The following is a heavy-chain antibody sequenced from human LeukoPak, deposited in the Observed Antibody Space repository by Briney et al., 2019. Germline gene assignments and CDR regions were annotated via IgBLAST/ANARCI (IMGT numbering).Heavy chain of an antibody. V-gene: IGHV1-2*02. CDR3: ARDKYCSGGSCYSNFDY. CDR2: TNPNSGGT. CDR1: GYTFTGYY. J-gene: IGHJ4*02. Sequence: ASVKVSCRASGYTFTGYYMHWVRQAPGQGLEWMGWTNPNSGGTNYAQKFQGRVTMTRDTSISTAYMELSRLRSDDTAVYYCARDKYCSGGSCYSNFDYWGQGTLVTVSS. D-gene: IGHD2-15*01.